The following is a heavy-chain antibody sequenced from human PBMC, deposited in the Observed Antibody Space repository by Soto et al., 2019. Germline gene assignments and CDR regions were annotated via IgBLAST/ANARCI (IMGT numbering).Heavy chain of an antibody. CDR2: MSSSSYI. CDR3: ARETSIAAIGMDV. V-gene: IGHV3-21*01. D-gene: IGHD6-6*01. Sequence: PGGPLRLSCAASGFTFSSYSMNWVRQAPGKGLEWVSSMSSSSYIYYADSVKGRFTISRDNAKNSLYLQMNSLRAEDTAVYYCARETSIAAIGMDVWGQGTTVTVSS. CDR1: GFTFSSYS. J-gene: IGHJ6*02.